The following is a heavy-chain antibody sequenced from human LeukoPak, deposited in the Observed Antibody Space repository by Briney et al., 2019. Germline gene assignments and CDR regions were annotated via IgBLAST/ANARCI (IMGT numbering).Heavy chain of an antibody. J-gene: IGHJ3*01. V-gene: IGHV1-2*02. CDR2: INPNNGDT. CDR3: AREPLAVAATNNAFDF. D-gene: IGHD2-15*01. CDR1: GYTFTDYY. Sequence: ASVKVSCKASGYTFTDYYMHWVRQAPGQGLEWMGWINPNNGDTGSAQKFQGRVTMTRDTSIRTAYMELSGLTSDDTAVYYCAREPLAVAATNNAFDFWGQGTMVTVSS.